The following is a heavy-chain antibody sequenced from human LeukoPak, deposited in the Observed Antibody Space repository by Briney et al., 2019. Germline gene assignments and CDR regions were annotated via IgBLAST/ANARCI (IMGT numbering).Heavy chain of an antibody. V-gene: IGHV3-7*01. CDR2: IKEDGSQK. CDR3: VRGGYSSFDY. D-gene: IGHD3-10*01. CDR1: GFIFSTSW. J-gene: IGHJ4*02. Sequence: GGSLRLSCAASGFIFSTSWMSWVRQAPGKGLEWVANIKEDGSQKHYVDSVEGRFTISRDNSKNFLYLQMNRLGAEDTAVYYCVRGGYSSFDYWGQGTLVTVSS.